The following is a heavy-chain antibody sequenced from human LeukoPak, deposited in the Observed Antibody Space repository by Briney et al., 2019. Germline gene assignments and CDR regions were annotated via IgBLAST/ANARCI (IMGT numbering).Heavy chain of an antibody. Sequence: GGSLRLSCTASGFTFNNFAMSWVRQAPGKGLEWVSGITGNGGAPSYADSVKGRFTISRDNSKNTLYLQMNSLRAEDTAFYYCAKEEHGIYSAIDYWGQGTLVTVSS. J-gene: IGHJ4*02. CDR3: AKEEHGIYSAIDY. V-gene: IGHV3-23*01. CDR2: ITGNGGAP. D-gene: IGHD5-12*01. CDR1: GFTFNNFA.